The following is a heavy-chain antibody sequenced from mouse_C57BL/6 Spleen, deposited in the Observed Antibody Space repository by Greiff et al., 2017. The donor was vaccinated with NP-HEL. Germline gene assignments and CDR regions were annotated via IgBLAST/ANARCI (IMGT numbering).Heavy chain of an antibody. D-gene: IGHD1-1*01. CDR2: INPSSGYT. Sequence: LVESGAELARPGASVKMSCKASGYTFTSYTMHWVKQRPGQGLEWIGYINPSSGYTKYNQKFKDKATLTADKSSSTAYMQLSSLTSEDSAVYYCAPTVVATDYAMDYWGQGTSVTVSS. J-gene: IGHJ4*01. CDR1: GYTFTSYT. CDR3: APTVVATDYAMDY. V-gene: IGHV1-4*01.